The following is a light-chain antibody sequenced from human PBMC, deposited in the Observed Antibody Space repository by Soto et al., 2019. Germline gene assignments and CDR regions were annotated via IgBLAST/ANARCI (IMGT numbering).Light chain of an antibody. CDR1: QSVSNDY. CDR2: GAS. J-gene: IGKJ1*01. CDR3: QQYGTSPWT. Sequence: EVVLTQSPDTLSLSPGERATLSCRASQSVSNDYLTWYQQKPGQAPRLLIYGASRRATGIPDRFSGSGSGTDFTLTVSRLEPEDFAVYYCQQYGTSPWTFGQGTKVEIK. V-gene: IGKV3-20*01.